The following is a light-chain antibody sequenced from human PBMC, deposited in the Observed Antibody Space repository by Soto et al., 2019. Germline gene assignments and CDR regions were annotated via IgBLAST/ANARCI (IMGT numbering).Light chain of an antibody. CDR2: GAS. J-gene: IGKJ2*01. CDR3: QQFVSSLSSFT. V-gene: IGKV3-20*01. CDR1: QSVSSSY. Sequence: EIVLTQSPGTLSLSPGERATLSCRASQSVSSSYLAWYQQKPGQAPWLLIYGASSRATGIPDRFSGGGSGTDFTLTISRLEPEDVAVYYCQQFVSSLSSFTFGQGTKLEI.